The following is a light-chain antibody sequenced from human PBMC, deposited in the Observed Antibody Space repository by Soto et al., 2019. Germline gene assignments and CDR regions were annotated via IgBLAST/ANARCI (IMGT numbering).Light chain of an antibody. CDR3: QHLSA. J-gene: IGKJ1*01. Sequence: DIVLTQSPCTLSLSPGERASLSCRASQSLSSSHVIWYQQKPGQAPRLLIYDASSRATGIPDRFSGGGSGTDFTLTIRRLEPEDFAVYYCQHLSAFGQGTKVEIK. V-gene: IGKV3-20*01. CDR2: DAS. CDR1: QSLSSSH.